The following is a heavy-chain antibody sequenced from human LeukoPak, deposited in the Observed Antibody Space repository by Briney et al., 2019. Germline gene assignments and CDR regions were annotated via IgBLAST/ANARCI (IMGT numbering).Heavy chain of an antibody. D-gene: IGHD6-19*01. CDR2: FSAYNGNT. CDR1: GYTFTSYG. V-gene: IGHV1-18*01. Sequence: ASVKVSCKASGYTFTSYGISWVRQAPGQGLEWMGWFSAYNGNTNYAQKLQGRVTMTTDTSTSTAYMELRSLRSDDTAMYYCAKAGTQQWLLFVGVYWGQGALVTVSS. J-gene: IGHJ4*02. CDR3: AKAGTQQWLLFVGVY.